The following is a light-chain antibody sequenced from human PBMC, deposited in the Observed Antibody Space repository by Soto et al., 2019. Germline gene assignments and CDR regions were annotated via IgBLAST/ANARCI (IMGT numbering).Light chain of an antibody. CDR3: QQYNNWPGA. J-gene: IGKJ3*01. CDR2: GAS. V-gene: IGKV3-15*01. CDR1: QSVSSN. Sequence: ETVMTQSPATLFVSPGERATLSCRASQSVSSNLAWYQQKPGQAPRLLIYGASTRATGIPARFSGSGSGTEFTLTISSLQSEDFAVYYCQQYNNWPGAFGPGTKVNIK.